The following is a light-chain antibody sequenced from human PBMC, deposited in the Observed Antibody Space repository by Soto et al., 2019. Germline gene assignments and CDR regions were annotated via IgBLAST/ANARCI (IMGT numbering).Light chain of an antibody. CDR1: SSDVGAYKY. Sequence: QSALTQPASVSGSPGQSITISCTGTSSDVGAYKYVSWYQQHPGKAPQLIIYEVSNRPSGVSNRFSGSKSGNTASLTISGLQAEDEADYYCSSFTSISTYLFGTGTQLTVL. V-gene: IGLV2-14*01. CDR3: SSFTSISTYL. J-gene: IGLJ1*01. CDR2: EVS.